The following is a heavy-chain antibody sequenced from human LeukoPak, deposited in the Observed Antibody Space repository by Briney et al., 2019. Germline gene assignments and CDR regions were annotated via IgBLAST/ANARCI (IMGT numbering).Heavy chain of an antibody. Sequence: SETLSLTCTVSGGSVNSYYWNWIRQPPGKGLEWIGWIYYTGTTNYNPSLKSRLTISVDTSKNQFSLQLSSVTAADTAVYYCARPYSDSDAFDIWGQGTMVTVSS. CDR1: GGSVNSYY. J-gene: IGHJ3*02. D-gene: IGHD4-11*01. CDR3: ARPYSDSDAFDI. V-gene: IGHV4-59*08. CDR2: IYYTGTT.